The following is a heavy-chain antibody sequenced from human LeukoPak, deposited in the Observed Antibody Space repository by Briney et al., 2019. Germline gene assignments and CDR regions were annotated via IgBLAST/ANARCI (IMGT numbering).Heavy chain of an antibody. V-gene: IGHV4-39*01. Sequence: SETLSLTCSVSGDTISRSSYHWAWIRQPPGKGLEWIGRIYYSGNTYYPPSLKSRVTVSVDTTKNLFSLKMTSVTAADTAVYYCARHDAVYYYDGNGYFVDFWGQGTLVTVSS. CDR2: IYYSGNT. CDR3: ARHDAVYYYDGNGYFVDF. CDR1: GDTISRSSYH. J-gene: IGHJ4*02. D-gene: IGHD3-22*01.